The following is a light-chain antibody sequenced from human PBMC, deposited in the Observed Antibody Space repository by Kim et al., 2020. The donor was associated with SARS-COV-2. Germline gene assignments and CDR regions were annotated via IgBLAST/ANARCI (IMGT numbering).Light chain of an antibody. V-gene: IGKV3-15*01. Sequence: EIVMTQSPATLSVSPGERATLSCRASQSVSSNLAWYQQKPGQAPRLLIYGASTRATGIPARFSGSGSGTEFTLTISSLQSEDFAVYYCQQYTNWAPWKFGQGTKVDI. CDR3: QQYTNWAPWK. CDR2: GAS. J-gene: IGKJ1*01. CDR1: QSVSSN.